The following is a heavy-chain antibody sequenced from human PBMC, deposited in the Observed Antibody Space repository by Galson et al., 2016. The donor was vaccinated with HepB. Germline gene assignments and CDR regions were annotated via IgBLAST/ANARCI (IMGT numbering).Heavy chain of an antibody. CDR2: IYPGDSDT. J-gene: IGHJ6*02. CDR1: GYTFTNYW. CDR3: ARLRAGDDYDSDGNHSYFYYDLDV. Sequence: QSGAEVKKPGESLKISCEGSGYTFTNYWIGWVRQMPGKGLEWMGIIYPGDSDTRYSPSFQGQVTISADKSISAAYLQWSSLKASDTAMYFCARLRAGDDYDSDGNHSYFYYDLDVWGQGTTVTVSS. D-gene: IGHD3-22*01. V-gene: IGHV5-51*01.